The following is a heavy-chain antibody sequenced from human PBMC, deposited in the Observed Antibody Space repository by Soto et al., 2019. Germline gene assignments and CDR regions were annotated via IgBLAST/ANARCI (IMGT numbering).Heavy chain of an antibody. V-gene: IGHV1-3*01. CDR3: ARPSIAVAGTRRDMGYYFDY. CDR2: INAGNGNT. J-gene: IGHJ4*02. CDR1: GYTFTSYA. D-gene: IGHD6-19*01. Sequence: AASVKVSCKASGYTFTSYAMHWVRQAPGQRLEWMGWINAGNGNTKYSQKLQGRVTITRDTSASTAYMELSSLRSEDTAVYYCARPSIAVAGTRRDMGYYFDYWGQGTLVTVSS.